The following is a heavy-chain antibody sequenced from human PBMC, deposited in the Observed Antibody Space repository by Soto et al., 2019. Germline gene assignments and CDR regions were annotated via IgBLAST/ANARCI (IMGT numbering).Heavy chain of an antibody. CDR2: IIPIFGTA. V-gene: IGHV1-69*12. Sequence: QVQLVQSGAEVKKPGSSVKVSCKASGGTFSSYAISWVRQAPGQGLEWMGGIIPIFGTANYAQKFQGRVTXXAXEXXSTAYMELSSLRSEDTAVYYCARDAHEFGLVVLDYWGQGTLVTVSS. CDR3: ARDAHEFGLVVLDY. D-gene: IGHD3-3*01. J-gene: IGHJ4*02. CDR1: GGTFSSYA.